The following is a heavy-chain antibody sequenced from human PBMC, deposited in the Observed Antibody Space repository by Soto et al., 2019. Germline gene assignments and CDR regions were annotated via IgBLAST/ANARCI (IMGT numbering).Heavy chain of an antibody. CDR1: GFNFSSFS. Sequence: GGSLRLSCGASGFNFSSFSMNRVRQATGKGLEWVSYISSSSSTIYYADSVKGRFTISRDNAKNSLYLQMNSLRAEDTAVYYCARHPERIAQIGWFDPWGQGTLVTVSS. J-gene: IGHJ5*02. CDR2: ISSSSSTI. V-gene: IGHV3-48*01. D-gene: IGHD6-13*01. CDR3: ARHPERIAQIGWFDP.